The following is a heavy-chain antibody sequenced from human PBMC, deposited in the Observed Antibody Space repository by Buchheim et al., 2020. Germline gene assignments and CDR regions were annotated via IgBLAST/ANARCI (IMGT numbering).Heavy chain of an antibody. CDR1: GFTFSRYW. V-gene: IGHV3-74*01. Sequence: EVQLVVSGGGLVQPGGSLRLSCEASGFTFSRYWMHWVRQAPGKGLVWVSRIKTDGSLTSYAESVKGRFTISRNNAKNTVYLRMNSLGAEDTAVYCCAGAPDCCGSTCYSHPYHGMDVWGQET. CDR3: AGAPDCCGSTCYSHPYHGMDV. CDR2: IKTDGSLT. J-gene: IGHJ6*01. D-gene: IGHD2-21*01.